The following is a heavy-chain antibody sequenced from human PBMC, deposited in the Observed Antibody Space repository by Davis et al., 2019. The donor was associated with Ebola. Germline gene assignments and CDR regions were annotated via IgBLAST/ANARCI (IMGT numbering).Heavy chain of an antibody. CDR2: MSHDGETE. J-gene: IGHJ4*02. V-gene: IGHV3-30*18. Sequence: PGGSLRLSCAAFGFNFHYYGMHWVRQAPGKGLEWVGVMSHDGETEYYGDSVKGRFTISRDNSKKALFLQMNDLRPEDTAVYFCAKDETDGATGASDSWGQGTLVTVS. CDR1: GFNFHYYG. CDR3: AKDETDGATGASDS. D-gene: IGHD7-27*01.